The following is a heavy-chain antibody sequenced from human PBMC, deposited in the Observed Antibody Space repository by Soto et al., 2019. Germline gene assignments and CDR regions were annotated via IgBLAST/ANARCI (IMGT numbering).Heavy chain of an antibody. V-gene: IGHV3-30-3*01. Sequence: PGGSLRLSCAASGFPFSSYAMHWVRQAPGKGLEWVAVISYDGSNKYYADSVKGRFTISRDNSKNTLYLQMNSLRAEDTAVYYCARPHLARYYYYGMDVWGQGTTVTVSS. CDR1: GFPFSSYA. CDR2: ISYDGSNK. J-gene: IGHJ6*02. CDR3: ARPHLARYYYYGMDV. D-gene: IGHD5-12*01.